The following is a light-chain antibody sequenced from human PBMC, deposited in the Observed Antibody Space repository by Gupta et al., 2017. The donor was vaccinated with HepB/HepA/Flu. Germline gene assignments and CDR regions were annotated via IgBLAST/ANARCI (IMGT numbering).Light chain of an antibody. Sequence: QAGLTQPPSVSKGLRQTATLTCTGNSNNVGNQGAAWLQQHQGHPPKLLSYRNNNRPSGISERLSASRSGNTASLTITVLQPEDEADYYCAAWDSSLSAVVFGGGTKLTVL. V-gene: IGLV10-54*01. CDR2: RNN. CDR1: SNNVGNQG. J-gene: IGLJ2*01. CDR3: AAWDSSLSAVV.